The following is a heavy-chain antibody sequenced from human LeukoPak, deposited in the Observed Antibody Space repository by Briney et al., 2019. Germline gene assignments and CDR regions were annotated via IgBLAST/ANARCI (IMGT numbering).Heavy chain of an antibody. J-gene: IGHJ4*02. D-gene: IGHD4-17*01. CDR1: GYTFTSYG. CDR3: ASGHYGDYGQWSSVNY. CDR2: ISAYNGNT. Sequence: GASVKVSCKASGYTFTSYGISWVRQAPGQGLEWMGWISAYNGNTNYAQKLQGRVTMTTDTSTSTAYMELRSLRSEDTAIYYCASGHYGDYGQWSSVNYWGQGTLVTVSP. V-gene: IGHV1-18*01.